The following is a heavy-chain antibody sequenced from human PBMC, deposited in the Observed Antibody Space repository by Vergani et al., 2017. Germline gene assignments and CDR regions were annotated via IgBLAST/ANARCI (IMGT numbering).Heavy chain of an antibody. D-gene: IGHD5-12*01. Sequence: EVQLVESGGGLVQPGGSLRLSCAASGFTVSSNYMSWVRQAPGKGLEWVSVIYSGGSTYYADSVKGRFTISRHNSKNSLYLQMNSLRAEDTAVYYCARAISRGYDWGLDYWGQGTLVTVSS. V-gene: IGHV3-53*04. CDR2: IYSGGST. CDR3: ARAISRGYDWGLDY. J-gene: IGHJ4*02. CDR1: GFTVSSNY.